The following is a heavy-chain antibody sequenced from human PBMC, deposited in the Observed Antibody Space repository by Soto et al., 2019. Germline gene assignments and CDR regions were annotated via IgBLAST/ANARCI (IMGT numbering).Heavy chain of an antibody. CDR1: GYTFTSYA. CDR3: ARGGPTGNNYYDGSGYPRPLDY. Sequence: ASVKVSCKASGYTFTSYAMHWVRQAPGQRLEWMGWINAGNGNTKYSQKFQGRVTITRDTSASTAYMELSSLRSEDTAVYYCARGGPTGNNYYDGSGYPRPLDYWGQGTLVTVSS. D-gene: IGHD3-22*01. CDR2: INAGNGNT. J-gene: IGHJ4*02. V-gene: IGHV1-3*01.